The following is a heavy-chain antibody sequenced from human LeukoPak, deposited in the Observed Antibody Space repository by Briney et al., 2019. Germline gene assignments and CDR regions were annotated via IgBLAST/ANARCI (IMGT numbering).Heavy chain of an antibody. CDR2: INHSGST. D-gene: IGHD6-19*01. CDR1: GGSFSGYY. V-gene: IGHV4-34*01. Sequence: SETLSLTCAVYGGSFSGYYWSWIRQPPGKGLEWIGEINHSGSTNYNPSLKSRVTISVDTSKNQFSLKLSSVTAADTAVYYCARHHRYSSGWGVYYFDYWGQGTLVTVSS. CDR3: ARHHRYSSGWGVYYFDY. J-gene: IGHJ4*02.